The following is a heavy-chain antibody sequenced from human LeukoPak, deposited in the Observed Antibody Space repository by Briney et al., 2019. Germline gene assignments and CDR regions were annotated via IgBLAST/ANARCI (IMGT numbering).Heavy chain of an antibody. J-gene: IGHJ5*02. Sequence: SETLSLTCTVSGGSISSYYWSWIRQPPGKGLEWIAYISDIGSINYNPSLKSRVTISLDTSKNQFSLKLSSVTAADTAVYYCARELRFLESINWFDPWGQGTLVTVSS. CDR1: GGSISSYY. CDR2: ISDIGSI. V-gene: IGHV4-59*01. CDR3: ARELRFLESINWFDP. D-gene: IGHD3-3*01.